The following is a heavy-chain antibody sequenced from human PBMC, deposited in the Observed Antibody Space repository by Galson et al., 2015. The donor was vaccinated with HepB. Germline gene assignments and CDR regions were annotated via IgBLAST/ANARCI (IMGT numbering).Heavy chain of an antibody. CDR1: GFTFSDYY. Sequence: SLRLSCAASGFTFSDYYMSWIRQAPGKGLEWVSCISSSGTMYYADSVRGRFTISRDNAKNSLYLQMNSLRAEDTAVYYCASYVGAGLDYWGQGTLVTVLS. CDR3: ASYVGAGLDY. V-gene: IGHV3-11*01. D-gene: IGHD1-26*01. J-gene: IGHJ4*02. CDR2: ISSSGTM.